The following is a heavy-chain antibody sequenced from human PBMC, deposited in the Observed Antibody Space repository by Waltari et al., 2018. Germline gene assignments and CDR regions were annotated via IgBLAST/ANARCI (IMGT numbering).Heavy chain of an antibody. CDR2: IYHSGST. D-gene: IGHD6-19*01. CDR1: GYSISSGYY. J-gene: IGHJ4*02. V-gene: IGHV4-38-2*01. Sequence: QVQLQESGPGLVKPSETLSLTCAVSGYSISSGYYWGWIRQPPGKGLEWIGSIYHSGSTYYNPSLKSRVTISVDTSKNQFSLKLSSVTAADTAVYYCARRSSDWYYFDYWGQGTLVTVSS. CDR3: ARRSSDWYYFDY.